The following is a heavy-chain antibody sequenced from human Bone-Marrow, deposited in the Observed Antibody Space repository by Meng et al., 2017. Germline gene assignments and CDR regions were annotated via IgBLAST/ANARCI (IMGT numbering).Heavy chain of an antibody. CDR1: GFTFSSYS. Sequence: GESLKISCAASGFTFSSYSMNWVRQAPGKGLEWVASISNSSSYIYYADSVKGRFTISRDNAKNALYLQMNSLRAEVTAVYYCARDAVNSGSHPVLDLWGRGTLVTVSS. D-gene: IGHD1-26*01. CDR2: ISNSSSYI. CDR3: ARDAVNSGSHPVLDL. V-gene: IGHV3-21*01. J-gene: IGHJ2*01.